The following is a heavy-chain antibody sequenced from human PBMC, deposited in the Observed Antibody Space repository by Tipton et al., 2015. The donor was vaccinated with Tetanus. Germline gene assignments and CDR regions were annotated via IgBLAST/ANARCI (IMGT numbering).Heavy chain of an antibody. CDR3: ARVGPRRADYYYYGMDV. V-gene: IGHV4-34*01. Sequence: LRLSCAVYGGSFSGYYWSWIRQPPGKGLEWIGEINHSGSTNYNPSLKSRVTISVDTSKNQFSLKLSSVTAADTAVYYCARVGPRRADYYYYGMDVWGQGTTVTVSS. CDR2: INHSGST. CDR1: GGSFSGYY. D-gene: IGHD6-6*01. J-gene: IGHJ6*02.